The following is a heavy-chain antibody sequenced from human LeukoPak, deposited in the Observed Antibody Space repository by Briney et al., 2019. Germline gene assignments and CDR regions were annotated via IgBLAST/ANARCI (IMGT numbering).Heavy chain of an antibody. CDR3: ARVDVSTWSHFDN. CDR1: GGSISSSSYY. D-gene: IGHD6-13*01. J-gene: IGHJ4*02. Sequence: SETLSLTCTVSGGSISSSSYYWGWIRQPPGEGLEWIVSIYYSVSTYYNPSLKSRVTISVDTSKNQFSLKLSSVTAAETAVYYCARVDVSTWSHFDNWGQGTLVTVSS. V-gene: IGHV4-39*07. CDR2: IYYSVST.